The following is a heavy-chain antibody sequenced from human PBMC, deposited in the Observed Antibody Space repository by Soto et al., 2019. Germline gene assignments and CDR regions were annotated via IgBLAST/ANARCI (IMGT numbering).Heavy chain of an antibody. J-gene: IGHJ6*02. CDR2: IGTAGDP. D-gene: IGHD3-10*01. CDR3: ARGRVRGVPDYYGMDV. Sequence: PGGSLRLSCAGSGFTFSSYDMHWVRQATGKGLEWVSAIGTAGDPYYPGSVKGRFTISRENAKNSLYLQMNSLRAGDTAVYYCARGRVRGVPDYYGMDVWGQGTTVTVSS. CDR1: GFTFSSYD. V-gene: IGHV3-13*05.